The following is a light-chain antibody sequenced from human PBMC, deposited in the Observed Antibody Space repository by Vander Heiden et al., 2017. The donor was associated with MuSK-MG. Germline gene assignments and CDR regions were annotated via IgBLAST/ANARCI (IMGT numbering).Light chain of an antibody. Sequence: QSALTQPPSASGSPGQSVTLSCIGTSNDIGSYNYVSWYQRHPGKAPKLIIYNVSERPSGVPDRFSGSKSGKTASLTVSGLQAEEEADYYCSSYAGSNSYVFGTGTKVTVL. V-gene: IGLV2-8*01. CDR2: NVS. CDR1: SNDIGSYNY. CDR3: SSYAGSNSYV. J-gene: IGLJ1*01.